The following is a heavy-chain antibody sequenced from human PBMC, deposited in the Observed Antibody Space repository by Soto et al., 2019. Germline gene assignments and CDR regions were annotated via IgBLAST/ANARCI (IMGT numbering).Heavy chain of an antibody. Sequence: ASVKVSCKASGYTFTSYAMHWVRQAPGQGLEWMGWINAGNGNTKYSQKFQGRVTITRDTSASTAYMELSSLRSEDTAVYYCARSPSYYDFWSGYHKEYYYYYMDVWGKGTTVTVSS. CDR3: ARSPSYYDFWSGYHKEYYYYYMDV. CDR2: INAGNGNT. D-gene: IGHD3-3*01. CDR1: GYTFTSYA. J-gene: IGHJ6*03. V-gene: IGHV1-3*01.